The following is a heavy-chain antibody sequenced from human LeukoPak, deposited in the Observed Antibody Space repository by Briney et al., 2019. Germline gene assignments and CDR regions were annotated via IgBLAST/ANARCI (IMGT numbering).Heavy chain of an antibody. D-gene: IGHD2-21*01. CDR1: GYTFISYY. Sequence: ASVKVSCKASGYTFISYYMHWVRQAPGQGLEWMGIINPSGGSTSYAQKFQDRVTMTRDTSTSTVYMELSSLKSEDTAVYYCAREDVVLVDAVRYYYYGMDVWSQGTTVTVSS. J-gene: IGHJ6*02. V-gene: IGHV1-46*01. CDR2: INPSGGST. CDR3: AREDVVLVDAVRYYYYGMDV.